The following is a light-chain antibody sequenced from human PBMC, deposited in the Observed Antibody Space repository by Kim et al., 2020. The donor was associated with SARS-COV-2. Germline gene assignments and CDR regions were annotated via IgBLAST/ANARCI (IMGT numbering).Light chain of an antibody. CDR1: HLVTADF. J-gene: IGKJ2*01. CDR2: GAS. V-gene: IGKV3-20*01. Sequence: LSPGNRVTLSCRASHLVTADFLAWYQQKPGQTPRLLVYGASTGASDVPDRFSGSGSGTDFTLTISRLQPEDSAVYYCQQYGSSVYTFGQGTKLEI. CDR3: QQYGSSVYT.